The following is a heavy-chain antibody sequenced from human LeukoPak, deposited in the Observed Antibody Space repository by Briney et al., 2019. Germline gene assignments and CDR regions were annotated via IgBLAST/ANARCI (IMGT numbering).Heavy chain of an antibody. J-gene: IGHJ4*02. D-gene: IGHD3-22*01. V-gene: IGHV3-23*01. Sequence: GGTLRLSCAASGFTFSNYGLSWVRQAPGKGLEWVSGITGSGGSTYYADSVKGRFTISRDNSKNTLYLQMNSLRAEDTAVYYCARDTDYDSSGYYPLDYWGQGTLVTVSS. CDR2: ITGSGGST. CDR1: GFTFSNYG. CDR3: ARDTDYDSSGYYPLDY.